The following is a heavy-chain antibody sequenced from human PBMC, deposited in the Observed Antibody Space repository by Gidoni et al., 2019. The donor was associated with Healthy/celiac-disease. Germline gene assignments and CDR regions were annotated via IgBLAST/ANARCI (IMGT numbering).Heavy chain of an antibody. V-gene: IGHV4-59*01. CDR1: GGSIISYY. CDR2: IYYSGST. CDR3: ARGGIPEYYYYYYGMDV. Sequence: QVQLQESVPGLVKPSETLSLTCTVSGGSIISYYWSWIRQPPGKGLEWIGYIYYSGSTNYNPSLKSRVTISVDTSKNQFSLKLSSVTAADTAVYYCARGGIPEYYYYYYGMDVWGQGTTVTVSS. J-gene: IGHJ6*02. D-gene: IGHD1-26*01.